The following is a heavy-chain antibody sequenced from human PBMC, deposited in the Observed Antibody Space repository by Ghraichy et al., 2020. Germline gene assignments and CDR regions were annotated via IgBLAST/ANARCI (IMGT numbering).Heavy chain of an antibody. Sequence: SETLSLTCAVSGGSISTNHWWTWVRQPPGKGLEWIGEIYHSGSTNYNPSLKSRVTISVDKSKNQFSLKLGSVTAADTAVYSCARKDYYDITGYSLDYWGQGTLVTVSS. CDR2: IYHSGST. J-gene: IGHJ4*02. V-gene: IGHV4-4*02. D-gene: IGHD3-22*01. CDR3: ARKDYYDITGYSLDY. CDR1: GGSISTNHW.